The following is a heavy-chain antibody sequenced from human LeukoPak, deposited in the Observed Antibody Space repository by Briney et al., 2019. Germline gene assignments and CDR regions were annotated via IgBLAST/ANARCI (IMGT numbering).Heavy chain of an antibody. CDR2: VFPVDSDT. CDR1: GYSLTNYW. CDR3: ARYDGGATADF. D-gene: IGHD1-26*01. J-gene: IGHJ4*02. Sequence: GESPKISCKVSGYSLTNYWIAWVRQMPGKGLEWMGIVFPVDSDTRYSPSFQGQVTISADKSINTAYLQWSSLKASDTAIYYCARYDGGATADFWGQGTLVTVSS. V-gene: IGHV5-51*01.